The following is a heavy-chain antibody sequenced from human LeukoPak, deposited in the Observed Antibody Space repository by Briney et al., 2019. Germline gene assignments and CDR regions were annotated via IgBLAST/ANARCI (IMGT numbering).Heavy chain of an antibody. V-gene: IGHV3-30-3*01. CDR1: GFAFSTYA. D-gene: IGHD4-17*01. J-gene: IGHJ3*02. Sequence: PGRSLRLSCAASGFAFSTYAIHWVRQAPGKGLEWVSLISFDASSKYYADSLQGRFTLSRDNYKNTLFLKMNSLRAEDTAVYYCVREGTSVTAKDALDIWGQGTMVTVSS. CDR3: VREGTSVTAKDALDI. CDR2: ISFDASSK.